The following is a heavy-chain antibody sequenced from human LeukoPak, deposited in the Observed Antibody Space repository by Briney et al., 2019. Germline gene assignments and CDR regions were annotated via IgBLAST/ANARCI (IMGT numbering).Heavy chain of an antibody. Sequence: GGSLRLSCAASGFTFSNAWMSWVRQALGKGLEWVGRIKSKTDGGTTDYAAPVKGRFTISRDDSKNTLYLQMNSLKTEDTAVYYCRKKDRSVVPAATTYYYYYMDVWGKGTTVTVSS. D-gene: IGHD2-2*01. CDR1: GFTFSNAW. V-gene: IGHV3-15*01. CDR3: RKKDRSVVPAATTYYYYYMDV. CDR2: IKSKTDGGTT. J-gene: IGHJ6*03.